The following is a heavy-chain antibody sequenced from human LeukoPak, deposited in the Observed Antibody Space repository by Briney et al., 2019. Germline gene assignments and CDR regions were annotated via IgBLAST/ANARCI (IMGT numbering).Heavy chain of an antibody. CDR1: GFTFSSYA. CDR2: ISGSGVST. V-gene: IGHV3-23*01. Sequence: QAGGSLRLSCAASGFTFSSYAMSWVRQAPGKGLEWVSAISGSGVSTYYADSMKGRFTISRDNSKNTLYLQMNSLRAEDTAVYYCAKDRRGRYQLLSGPAVDSFDIWGQGTMVTVSS. J-gene: IGHJ3*02. CDR3: AKDRRGRYQLLSGPAVDSFDI. D-gene: IGHD2-2*01.